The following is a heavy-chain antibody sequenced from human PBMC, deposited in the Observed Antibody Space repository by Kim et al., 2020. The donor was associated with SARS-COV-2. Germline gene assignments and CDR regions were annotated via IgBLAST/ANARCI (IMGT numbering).Heavy chain of an antibody. CDR3: ARALGSAVVGQYFQH. CDR1: GFTFSSYA. Sequence: GGSLRLSCAASGFTFSSYAMHWVRQAPGKGLEWVAVISYDGSNKYYADSVKGRFTISRDNSKNTLYLQMNSLRAEDTAVYYCARALGSAVVGQYFQHWGQGTLVTVSS. V-gene: IGHV3-30-3*01. D-gene: IGHD2-15*01. CDR2: ISYDGSNK. J-gene: IGHJ1*01.